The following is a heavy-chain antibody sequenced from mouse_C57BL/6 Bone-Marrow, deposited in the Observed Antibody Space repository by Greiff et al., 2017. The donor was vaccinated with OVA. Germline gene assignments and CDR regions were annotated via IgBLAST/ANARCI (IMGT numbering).Heavy chain of an antibody. D-gene: IGHD2-3*01. CDR1: GYAFTNYL. CDR3: ARSDGRRVWLAY. CDR2: INPGSGGN. Sequence: QVQLKESGAELVRPGTSVKVSCKASGYAFTNYLIEWVKQRPGQGLEWIGVINPGSGGNNYNEKFKGKATLTAYKSSSTAYMQLSSLTSEDSAVYFCARSDGRRVWLAYWGQGTLVTVSA. V-gene: IGHV1-54*01. J-gene: IGHJ3*01.